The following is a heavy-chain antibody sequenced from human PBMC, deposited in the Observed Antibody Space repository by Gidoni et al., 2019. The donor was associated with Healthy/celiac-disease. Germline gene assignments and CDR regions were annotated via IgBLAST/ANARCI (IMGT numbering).Heavy chain of an antibody. V-gene: IGHV4-39*01. CDR1: GGSISSSSYY. J-gene: IGHJ5*02. CDR3: ARQGFEDVLCSWFDP. D-gene: IGHD3-10*02. CDR2: IYYSGST. Sequence: QLQLQESGPGLVKPSETLSLTCTVSGGSISSSSYYWGWIRQPPGKGLEWIGSIYYSGSTYYTPSLKSRVTISVDTSKNQFSLKLSSVTAADTAVYYCARQGFEDVLCSWFDPWGQGTLVTVSS.